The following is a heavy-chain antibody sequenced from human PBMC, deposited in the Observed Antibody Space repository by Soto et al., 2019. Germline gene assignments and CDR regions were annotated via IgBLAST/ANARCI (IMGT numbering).Heavy chain of an antibody. CDR3: ARVNLNYDILTVMDV. V-gene: IGHV1-18*01. Sequence: ASVKVSCKASGYTFTSYGISWVRQAPGQGLEWMGWISAYNGNTNYAQKLQGRVTMTTDTSTSTAYMELRSLRSDDTAVYYCARVNLNYDILTVMDVWGQGTTVTVSS. CDR1: GYTFTSYG. CDR2: ISAYNGNT. J-gene: IGHJ6*02. D-gene: IGHD3-9*01.